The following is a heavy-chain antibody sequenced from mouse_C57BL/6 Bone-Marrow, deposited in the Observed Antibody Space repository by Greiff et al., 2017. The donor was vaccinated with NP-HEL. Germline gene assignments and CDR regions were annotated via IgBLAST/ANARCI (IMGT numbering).Heavy chain of an antibody. CDR2: ISNGGGST. CDR3: ARHALYYGIHYYAMDY. J-gene: IGHJ4*01. Sequence: EVQGVESGGGLVQPGGSLKLSCAASGFTFSDYYMYWVRQTPEKRLEWVAYISNGGGSTYYPDTVKGRFTISRDNAKNTLYLQMSRLKSEDTAMYDCARHALYYGIHYYAMDYWGQGTSVTVSS. V-gene: IGHV5-12*01. CDR1: GFTFSDYY. D-gene: IGHD2-1*01.